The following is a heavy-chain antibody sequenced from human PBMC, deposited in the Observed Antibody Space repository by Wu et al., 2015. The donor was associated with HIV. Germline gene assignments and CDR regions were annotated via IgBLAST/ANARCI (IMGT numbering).Heavy chain of an antibody. D-gene: IGHD1-1*01. J-gene: IGHJ2*01. Sequence: QVHLVQSGAEVKTPGASVKVSCKASGYTFTVYYVHWVRQAPGQGLEWMGWISPNSGGTSYAQKFQDRVTMTRDTSINTIYMELNSLRSDDTAVYYCATPTLLRRGR. V-gene: IGHV1-2*02. CDR2: ISPNSGGT. CDR1: GYTFTVYY. CDR3: ATPTLLR.